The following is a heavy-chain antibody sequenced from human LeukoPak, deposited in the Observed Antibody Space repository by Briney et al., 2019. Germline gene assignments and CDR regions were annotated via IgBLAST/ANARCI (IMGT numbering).Heavy chain of an antibody. D-gene: IGHD3-22*01. CDR1: GGSISSYY. CDR2: IYYSGST. V-gene: IGHV4-59*01. J-gene: IGHJ4*02. Sequence: SETLSLTCTVSGGSISSYYWCWIRQPPGKGLEWIGHIYYSGSTNYNPSLKSRVTISVDTSKNKFSLKLNSVTAADTAVYYCARGRVLYDSTGYNYWGQGTLVTLSS. CDR3: ARGRVLYDSTGYNY.